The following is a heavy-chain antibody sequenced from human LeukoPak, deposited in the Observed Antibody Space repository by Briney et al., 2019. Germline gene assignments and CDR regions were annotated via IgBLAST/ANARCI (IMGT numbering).Heavy chain of an antibody. Sequence: GGSLRLSCAASGFTFSSYSMNWVRQGPGKGLEWVSYISSSSSTIYYADSVKGRFTISRDNAKNSLYLQMNSLRDEDTGVYYCARHLSSGGNYWGQGTLVTVSS. V-gene: IGHV3-48*02. D-gene: IGHD6-19*01. CDR3: ARHLSSGGNY. CDR2: ISSSSSTI. CDR1: GFTFSSYS. J-gene: IGHJ4*02.